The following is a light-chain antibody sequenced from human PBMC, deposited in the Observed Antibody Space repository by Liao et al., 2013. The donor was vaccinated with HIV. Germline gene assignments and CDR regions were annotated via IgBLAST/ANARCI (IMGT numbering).Light chain of an antibody. CDR1: RLGNKY. J-gene: IGLJ1*01. CDR2: EDS. V-gene: IGLV3-1*01. Sequence: SYELTQPPSVSVSPGQTVSITCSGDRLGNKYACWYQQRPGQSPVLVIYEDSQRPSGIPERFSGSKSGNTAALTISRVEAGDEADYHCQVWTDSNDLFFVFGTGTKLTVL. CDR3: QVWTDSNDLFFV.